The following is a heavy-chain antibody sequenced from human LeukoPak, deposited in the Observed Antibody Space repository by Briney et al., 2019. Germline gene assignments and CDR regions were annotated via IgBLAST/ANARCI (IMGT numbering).Heavy chain of an antibody. J-gene: IGHJ4*02. V-gene: IGHV3-48*02. CDR2: ISTSGII. D-gene: IGHD3-10*01. Sequence: GGSLRLSCAASGFTISNYNMDWVRQAPGKGLEWISYISTSGIIYYADSVRGRFTISRDNAKNSLYLQMNSLRDEDTAVYYCARDDPNWDPSSYYFDSWGQGVLVAVSS. CDR1: GFTISNYN. CDR3: ARDDPNWDPSSYYFDS.